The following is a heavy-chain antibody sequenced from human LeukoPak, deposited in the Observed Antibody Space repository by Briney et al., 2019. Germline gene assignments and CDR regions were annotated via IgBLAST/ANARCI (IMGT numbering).Heavy chain of an antibody. D-gene: IGHD3-9*01. Sequence: GGSLRLSCAASGFTFSNYWMHWVRQAPGKGLEWVSAISRSGSSTDYADSVKGRFTISRDNSKNTLYLQMNSLRPEDTAVYYCAKGGDILTGYYLYWYFDLWGRGTLVTVSS. V-gene: IGHV3-23*01. CDR2: ISRSGSST. CDR3: AKGGDILTGYYLYWYFDL. J-gene: IGHJ2*01. CDR1: GFTFSNYW.